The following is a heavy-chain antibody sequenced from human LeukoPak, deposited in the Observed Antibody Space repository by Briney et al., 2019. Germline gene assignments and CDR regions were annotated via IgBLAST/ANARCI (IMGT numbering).Heavy chain of an antibody. CDR3: ARFLYGDYTTYFDY. Sequence: SGPALVKPTQTLTLTCTFSGFSLSTSGMCVSLIRQPPGKAREWLALINGDDGKNYNASLKTRLTISKDTSKNQVVLTLTNMDPVDTATYYCARFLYGDYTTYFDYWGQGILVTVSS. CDR2: INGDDGK. D-gene: IGHD4-17*01. CDR1: GFSLSTSGMC. V-gene: IGHV2-70*01. J-gene: IGHJ4*02.